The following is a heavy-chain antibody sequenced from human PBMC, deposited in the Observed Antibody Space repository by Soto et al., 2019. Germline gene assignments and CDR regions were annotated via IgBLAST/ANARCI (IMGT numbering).Heavy chain of an antibody. V-gene: IGHV3-48*01. CDR1: GFRFSDYS. CDR3: TTVPSRGYRIAVAEIDY. D-gene: IGHD6-19*01. CDR2: ISSSSFTI. Sequence: GGSLRLSCAASGFRFSDYSMNWVRQAPGRGLEWVSYISSSSFTIHYADSVEGRFAISRDNAKNSLHLQMNSLKTEETAVYYCTTVPSRGYRIAVAEIDYWGQGTLVTVSS. J-gene: IGHJ4*02.